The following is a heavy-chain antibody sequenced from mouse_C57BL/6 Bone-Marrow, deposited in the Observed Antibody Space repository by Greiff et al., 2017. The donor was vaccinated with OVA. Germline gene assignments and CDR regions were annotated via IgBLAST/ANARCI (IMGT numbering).Heavy chain of an antibody. CDR3: ARWGGSGPFFDY. D-gene: IGHD3-2*02. V-gene: IGHV1-69*01. Sequence: QVQLKQPGAELVMPGASVKLSCKASGYTFTSYWMHWVKQRPGQGLEWIGEIDPSDSYTNYNQKFKGKSTLTVDKSSSTAYMQLSSLTSEDSAVYYCARWGGSGPFFDYWGQGTTLTVSS. CDR2: IDPSDSYT. CDR1: GYTFTSYW. J-gene: IGHJ2*01.